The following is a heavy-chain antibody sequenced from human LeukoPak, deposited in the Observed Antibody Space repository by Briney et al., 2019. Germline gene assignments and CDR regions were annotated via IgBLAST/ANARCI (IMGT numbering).Heavy chain of an antibody. Sequence: ASVKVSCKASGYTFTSYGISWVRHAPGQGLELMGWISAYNGNTNCAQKLQGRVTMTTDTSTSTAYMELRSLRSDDTAVYYCARDLRSGSSTFPTHWFDPWGQGTLVTVSS. CDR2: ISAYNGNT. CDR1: GYTFTSYG. J-gene: IGHJ5*02. V-gene: IGHV1-18*01. CDR3: ARDLRSGSSTFPTHWFDP. D-gene: IGHD2-15*01.